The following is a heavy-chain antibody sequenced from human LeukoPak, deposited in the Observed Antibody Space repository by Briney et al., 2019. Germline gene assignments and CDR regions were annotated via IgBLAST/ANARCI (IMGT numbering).Heavy chain of an antibody. D-gene: IGHD3-3*01. V-gene: IGHV1-2*02. CDR3: ARGITIFGFSFDY. Sequence: ASVKVSCKASGYTFTGYYMHWVRQAPGQGLEWMGWINPNSGGTNYAQKFQGRVTMTRDTSISTAYMELSRLRSDDTAVYYCARGITIFGFSFDYWGQGTLVTVSS. CDR1: GYTFTGYY. CDR2: INPNSGGT. J-gene: IGHJ4*02.